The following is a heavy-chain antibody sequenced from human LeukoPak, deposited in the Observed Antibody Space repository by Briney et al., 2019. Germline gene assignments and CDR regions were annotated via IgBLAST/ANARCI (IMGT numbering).Heavy chain of an antibody. CDR2: IYYSGST. V-gene: IGHV4-39*07. J-gene: IGHJ4*02. Sequence: SETLSLTCTVSGGSISSSSYYWGWIRQPPGKGLEWIGSIYYSGSTYYNPSLKSRVTISVDTSKNQFSLKLSSVTAADTAVYYCARATYYDSSGYPYDYWGQGTLVTVSS. CDR1: GGSISSSSYY. CDR3: ARATYYDSSGYPYDY. D-gene: IGHD3-22*01.